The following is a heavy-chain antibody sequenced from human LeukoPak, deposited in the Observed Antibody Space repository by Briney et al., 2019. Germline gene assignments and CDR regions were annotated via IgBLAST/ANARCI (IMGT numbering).Heavy chain of an antibody. D-gene: IGHD4-23*01. V-gene: IGHV1-2*02. CDR3: ARDFYGYGGNPDY. Sequence: ASVKVSCKASGYTFTGYYMHWVRQAPGQGLEWMGWINPNSGGTNYAQKFQGRVTKTRDTSISTAYMELSRLRSDDTAVYYCARDFYGYGGNPDYWGQGTLVTVSS. CDR2: INPNSGGT. CDR1: GYTFTGYY. J-gene: IGHJ4*02.